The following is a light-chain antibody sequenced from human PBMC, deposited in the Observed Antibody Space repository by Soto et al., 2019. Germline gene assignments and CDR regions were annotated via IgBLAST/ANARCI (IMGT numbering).Light chain of an antibody. CDR2: EVS. CDR1: SSDVGGYNY. V-gene: IGLV2-14*01. Sequence: QSVLTQPASVSGSPGQSITISCTGTSSDVGGYNYVSWYQQDPGKAPKLIIYEVSNRPSGVSNRFSGSKSGSTASLTISGLQAEDEADYYCSSYTRTSTLVVFGGGTKLTVL. J-gene: IGLJ2*01. CDR3: SSYTRTSTLVV.